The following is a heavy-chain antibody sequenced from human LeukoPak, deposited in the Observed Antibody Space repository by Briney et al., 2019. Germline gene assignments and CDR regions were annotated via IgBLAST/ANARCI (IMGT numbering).Heavy chain of an antibody. D-gene: IGHD3-10*01. Sequence: GGSLRLSCAASGFTFSSYWMSWVRQAPGKGLEWVANIKQDGSEKYYVDSVKGRFTISRDNAKNSLYLLMNSLRAEYTAVYYCARDQAWFGDGAYYYYYGMDVWGKGTTVTVSS. CDR2: IKQDGSEK. CDR1: GFTFSSYW. J-gene: IGHJ6*04. V-gene: IGHV3-7*03. CDR3: ARDQAWFGDGAYYYYYGMDV.